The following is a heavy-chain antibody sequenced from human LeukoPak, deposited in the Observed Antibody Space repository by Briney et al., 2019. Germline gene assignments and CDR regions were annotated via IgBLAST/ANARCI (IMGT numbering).Heavy chain of an antibody. D-gene: IGHD6-25*01. CDR2: IYPGDSDT. CDR1: GFHFTSYW. Sequence: GGSLEISWKGSGFHFTSYWIGWVRQLPGKGLEGMRIIYPGDSDTRYSPSCQGQVTISADKSISNAYLQWSSLKASDTAMYYCARHGPGSLAAAGTPSYYYYYGMDVCGQGSTVTVSS. V-gene: IGHV5-51*01. J-gene: IGHJ6*02. CDR3: ARHGPGSLAAAGTPSYYYYYGMDV.